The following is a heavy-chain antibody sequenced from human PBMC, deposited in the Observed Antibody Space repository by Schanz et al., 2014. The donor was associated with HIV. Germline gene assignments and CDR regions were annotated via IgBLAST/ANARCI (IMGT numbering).Heavy chain of an antibody. CDR1: GFTFSTYG. CDR3: ARVANWDYYGMDV. J-gene: IGHJ6*02. Sequence: VQLVESGGGLVKPGGSLRLSCAASGFTFSTYGMHWVRQAPGKGLEWVAFISYDGSNKYYADSVKGRFTISRDNSKNTLYLQMNSLRAEDTAVYYCARVANWDYYGMDVWGRGTTVIVSS. D-gene: IGHD3-16*01. V-gene: IGHV3-30*03. CDR2: ISYDGSNK.